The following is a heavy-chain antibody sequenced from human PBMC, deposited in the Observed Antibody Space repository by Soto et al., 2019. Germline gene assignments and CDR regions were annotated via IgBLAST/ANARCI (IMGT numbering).Heavy chain of an antibody. CDR2: ISGSGGST. CDR1: GFTFSSYA. CDR3: AKAMYSSSWYFQH. V-gene: IGHV3-23*01. D-gene: IGHD6-13*01. Sequence: GGSLRLSCAASGFTFSSYAMSWVRQAPGKGLEWVSAISGSGGSTYYADSVKGRFTISRDNSKNTLYLQMNRLRAEDTVLYYCAKAMYSSSWYFQHWGQGTLVTVSS. J-gene: IGHJ1*01.